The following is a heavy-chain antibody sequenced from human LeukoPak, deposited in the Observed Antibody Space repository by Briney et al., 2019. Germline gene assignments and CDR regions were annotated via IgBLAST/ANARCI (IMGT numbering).Heavy chain of an antibody. CDR3: AKSPVSSCRGSFCYPVDY. V-gene: IGHV3-23*01. CDR2: ISSSDADT. CDR1: GFTFSTYA. D-gene: IGHD2-15*01. Sequence: PGGSLRLSCAASGFTFSTYAMSWVRQIHGKGREWVSAISSSDADTYYADSVKGRFTISRDNSRNTLYLQRNTLRAEDTAVYFWAKSPVSSCRGSFCYPVDYWGQGNLVTVSS. J-gene: IGHJ4*02.